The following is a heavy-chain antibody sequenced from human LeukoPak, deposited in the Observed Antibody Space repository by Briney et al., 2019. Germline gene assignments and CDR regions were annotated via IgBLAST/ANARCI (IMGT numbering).Heavy chain of an antibody. V-gene: IGHV4-34*01. J-gene: IGHJ4*02. CDR2: INHSGST. CDR1: GGSFSGYY. Sequence: SETLSLTCAVYGGSFSGYYWSWIRQPPGKGLEWIGEINHSGSTNYNPSLKSRVTISVDTSKNQFSLKLSSVTAADTAVYYCARDVWNDGPFDYWGQGTLVTVSS. D-gene: IGHD1-1*01. CDR3: ARDVWNDGPFDY.